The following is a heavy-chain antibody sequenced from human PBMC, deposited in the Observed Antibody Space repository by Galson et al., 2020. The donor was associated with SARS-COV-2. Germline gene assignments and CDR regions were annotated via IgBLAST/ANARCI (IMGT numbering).Heavy chain of an antibody. CDR1: GYTFTTYG. J-gene: IGHJ4*02. Sequence: VKVSCKASGYTFTTYGISWVRQAPGQGLEWMGWISSYNGNTNYAQKFQGRVTMTTDTSTRTAYMELRSLRSDDTAVYYCARRGTYPSFYDYWGQGTLVNVSS. CDR2: ISSYNGNT. CDR3: ARRGTYPSFYDY. D-gene: IGHD5-12*01. V-gene: IGHV1-18*01.